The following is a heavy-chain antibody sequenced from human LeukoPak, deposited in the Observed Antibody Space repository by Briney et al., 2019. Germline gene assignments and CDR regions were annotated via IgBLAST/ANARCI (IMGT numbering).Heavy chain of an antibody. CDR3: ARDSSGPLY. Sequence: PGRSLRLSCAASGFTFSSYAMHWVRQAPGKGLEWVSVIYSGGGTYYADSVKGRFTISRDNSKNTLYLQMNSLSAEDTAVYYCARDSSGPLYWGQGTLVTVSS. D-gene: IGHD6-19*01. CDR2: IYSGGGT. V-gene: IGHV3-66*01. CDR1: GFTFSSYA. J-gene: IGHJ4*02.